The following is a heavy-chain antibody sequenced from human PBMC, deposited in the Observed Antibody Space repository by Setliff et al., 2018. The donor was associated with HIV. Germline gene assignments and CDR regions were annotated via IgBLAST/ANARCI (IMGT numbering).Heavy chain of an antibody. V-gene: IGHV3-33*01. CDR1: GFTFSSHG. J-gene: IGHJ6*04. D-gene: IGHD2-2*01. CDR2: IWYDGSNK. CDR3: ARGYCNSGKQLDV. Sequence: GGSLRLSCAASGFTFSSHGMHWVRQAPGKGLEWLAIIWYDGSNKYYADSVKGRFTISRDNSKNTLYLQMNSLRAEDTAVYYCARGYCNSGKQLDVWGKGTTVTVSS.